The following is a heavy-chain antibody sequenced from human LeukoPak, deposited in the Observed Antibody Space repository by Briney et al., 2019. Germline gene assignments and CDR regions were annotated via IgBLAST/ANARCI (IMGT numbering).Heavy chain of an antibody. V-gene: IGHV3-21*01. Sequence: GGSLRLSCAASGFTFRSYTMNWVRQAPGKGLEWVSFISSSSSYIYYADSVKGRFTISRDNAKNSLYLQMNSLRAEDTAVYYCARDQDLFDYWGQGTLVTVSS. CDR1: GFTFRSYT. D-gene: IGHD3/OR15-3a*01. CDR2: ISSSSSYI. J-gene: IGHJ4*02. CDR3: ARDQDLFDY.